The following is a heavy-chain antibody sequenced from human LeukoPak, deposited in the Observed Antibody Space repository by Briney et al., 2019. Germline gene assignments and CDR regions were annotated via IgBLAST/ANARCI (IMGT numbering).Heavy chain of an antibody. V-gene: IGHV1-18*01. CDR2: IGAYNGNT. D-gene: IGHD5-18*01. CDR3: ARDLVDTAMVPLDY. J-gene: IGHJ4*02. CDR1: GYTFTSYG. Sequence: ASVKVSCKASGYTFTSYGISWVRQAPGQGLEWKGLIGAYNGNTNYAQKLQGRVTMTTDTSTSTAYMELRSLRSDDTAVYYCARDLVDTAMVPLDYWGQGTLVTVSS.